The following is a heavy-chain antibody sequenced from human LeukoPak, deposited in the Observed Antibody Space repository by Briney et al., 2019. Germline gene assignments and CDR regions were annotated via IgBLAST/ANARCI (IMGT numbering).Heavy chain of an antibody. CDR3: ARRAHRAAVASRAIYYYGMDV. CDR1: GYTFTSYG. Sequence: ASVKVSCKASGYTFTSYGISWVRQAPGQGLEWMGWISAYNGNTNYAQKLQGRVTMTTDTSTSTAYMELRSLRSDDTAVYYCARRAHRAAVASRAIYYYGMDVWGQGTTVTVSS. D-gene: IGHD6-19*01. V-gene: IGHV1-18*01. J-gene: IGHJ6*02. CDR2: ISAYNGNT.